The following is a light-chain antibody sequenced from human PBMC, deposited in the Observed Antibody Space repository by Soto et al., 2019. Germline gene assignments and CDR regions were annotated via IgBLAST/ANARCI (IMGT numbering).Light chain of an antibody. Sequence: DIVMTQSPATLSVSPGERATLSCRASQSVSRYLAWYQQKPGQAPRLLMYDASTRAASIPVRFSGSGSGTEFTLTISSLQSEDFGVYYCQQTKAWPATFGQGNKVEIK. CDR3: QQTKAWPAT. J-gene: IGKJ1*01. CDR2: DAS. V-gene: IGKV3-15*01. CDR1: QSVSRY.